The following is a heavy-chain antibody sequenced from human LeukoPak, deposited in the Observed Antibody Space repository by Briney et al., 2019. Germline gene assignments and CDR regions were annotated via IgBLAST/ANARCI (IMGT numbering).Heavy chain of an antibody. CDR1: GFTFTSSA. V-gene: IGHV1-58*01. Sequence: GTSVKVSCKASGFTFTSSAVQWVRQARGQRLEWIGWIVVGSGNTNYAQKFQGRVTITADESTSTAYMELSSLRSEDTAVYYCARDAESSRIVGDRRRSSYYYYGMDVWGQGTTVTVSS. CDR3: ARDAESSRIVGDRRRSSYYYYGMDV. CDR2: IVVGSGNT. J-gene: IGHJ6*02. D-gene: IGHD1-26*01.